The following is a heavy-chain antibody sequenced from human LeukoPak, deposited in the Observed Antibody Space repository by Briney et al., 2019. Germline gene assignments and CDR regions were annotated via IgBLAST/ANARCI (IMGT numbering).Heavy chain of an antibody. J-gene: IGHJ4*02. V-gene: IGHV4-39*01. CDR2: IYYNRST. D-gene: IGHD1-26*01. CDR3: AIDSGDHRVVY. Sequence: SETLSLTCTVSGGSISSSSYYWGWARQSPGKGLEWIGSIYYNRSTPHKPSLKSRVTISADTSKNQYSLRLSSVTAADTAVYYCAIDSGDHRVVYWGQGILVTVSS. CDR1: GGSISSSSYY.